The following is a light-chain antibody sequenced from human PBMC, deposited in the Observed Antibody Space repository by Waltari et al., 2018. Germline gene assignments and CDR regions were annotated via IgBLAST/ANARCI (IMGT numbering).Light chain of an antibody. Sequence: QSALTQPASVSGSPGQTTTISCTGTSSDVGGFEYVSWYQQHPGQAPKLILYEVGNRPSGVSPRFSGSKSGNPASLTISGLQAEDEAKYFCCSFSTTDTVVFGGGTTVTVL. V-gene: IGLV2-14*03. CDR3: CSFSTTDTVV. J-gene: IGLJ3*02. CDR1: SSDVGGFEY. CDR2: EVG.